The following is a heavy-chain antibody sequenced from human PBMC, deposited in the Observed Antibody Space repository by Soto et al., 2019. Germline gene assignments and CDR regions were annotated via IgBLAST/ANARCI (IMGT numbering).Heavy chain of an antibody. Sequence: GSLRLSCAASGFTFSSFAMSWVRQAPGKGLEWASTINKSGGSTYYADSVKGRFTISRDNSKNMLFLQINGLRAEDTAVYYCAKDPPTTGTTFDYWGRGTLVTVSS. V-gene: IGHV3-23*01. CDR2: INKSGGST. J-gene: IGHJ4*02. CDR1: GFTFSSFA. CDR3: AKDPPTTGTTFDY. D-gene: IGHD1-1*01.